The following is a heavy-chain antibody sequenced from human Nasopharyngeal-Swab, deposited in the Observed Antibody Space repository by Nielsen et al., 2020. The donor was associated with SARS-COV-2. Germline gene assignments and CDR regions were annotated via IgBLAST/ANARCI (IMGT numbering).Heavy chain of an antibody. CDR3: AREGRYYDRSAYNHYYFDS. Sequence: SETLSLTCTVSGGSINGEDYYWSWIRLPAGERLEWIGRISASGTTNYNPSLKSRVTISMDTSKSQLSLKLYSATAAETAVYYCAREGRYYDRSAYNHYYFDSWGQGTLVTVSS. CDR2: ISASGTT. J-gene: IGHJ4*02. V-gene: IGHV4-61*02. D-gene: IGHD3-22*01. CDR1: GGSINGEDYY.